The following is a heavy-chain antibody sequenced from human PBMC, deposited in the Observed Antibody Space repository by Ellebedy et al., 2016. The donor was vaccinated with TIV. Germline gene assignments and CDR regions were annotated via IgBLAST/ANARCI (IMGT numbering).Heavy chain of an antibody. J-gene: IGHJ4*02. CDR3: ARYNSGWKIFDY. Sequence: SQTLSLTFAISWNSVSSNSPTWNWIRQSPSRGLEWLGRTSYRSKWYDEYAVSVYSRITINPDTSKNQFSLQLNSVTPEDTAVYYCARYNSGWKIFDYWGQGTLVTVSS. V-gene: IGHV6-1*01. D-gene: IGHD6-19*01. CDR2: TSYRSKWYD. CDR1: WNSVSSNSPT.